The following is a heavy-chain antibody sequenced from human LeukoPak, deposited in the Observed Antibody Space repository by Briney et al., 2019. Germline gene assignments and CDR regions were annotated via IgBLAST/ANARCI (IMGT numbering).Heavy chain of an antibody. Sequence: KPSETLSLTCTVSGGSISSSSYYWGWIRQPPGKGLEWIGSIYYSGSTYYNPSLKSRVTISVDTSKNQFSLKLSSVTAADTAVYYCARPGKTLLAAFDIWGQGTMVTVSS. V-gene: IGHV4-39*01. D-gene: IGHD3-3*02. CDR3: ARPGKTLLAAFDI. J-gene: IGHJ3*02. CDR1: GGSISSSSYY. CDR2: IYYSGST.